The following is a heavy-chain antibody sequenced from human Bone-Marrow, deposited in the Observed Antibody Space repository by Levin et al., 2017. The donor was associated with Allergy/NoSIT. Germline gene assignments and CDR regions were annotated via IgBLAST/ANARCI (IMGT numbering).Heavy chain of an antibody. V-gene: IGHV3-30-3*01. J-gene: IGHJ4*02. Sequence: GESLKISCAASGFTFSSYAMHWVRQAPGKGLEWVAVISYDGSNKYYADSVKGRFTISRDNSKNTLYLQMNSLRAEDTAVYYCARDRWQQQLVGGPFDYWGQGTLVTVSS. D-gene: IGHD6-13*01. CDR1: GFTFSSYA. CDR3: ARDRWQQQLVGGPFDY. CDR2: ISYDGSNK.